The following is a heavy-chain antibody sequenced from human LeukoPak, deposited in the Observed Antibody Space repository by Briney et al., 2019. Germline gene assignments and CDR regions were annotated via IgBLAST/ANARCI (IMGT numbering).Heavy chain of an antibody. CDR1: GGSISSYY. CDR2: IYYSGST. J-gene: IGHJ6*03. V-gene: IGHV4-59*01. Sequence: PSETLSLTCTVSGGSISSYYWSWIRQPPGKGLEWIGYIYYSGSTNYNPSLKSRVTISVDTSKNQFSLKLSSVTAADTAVYYCARVCQGEWFGELYYMDVWGKGTTVTVSS. CDR3: ARVCQGEWFGELYYMDV. D-gene: IGHD3-10*01.